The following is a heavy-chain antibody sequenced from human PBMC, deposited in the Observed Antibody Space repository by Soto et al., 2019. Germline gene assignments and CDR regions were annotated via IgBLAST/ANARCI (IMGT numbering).Heavy chain of an antibody. Sequence: GGSLRLSCAASGFTFSDYYMSWIRQAPGKGLEWVSYISSSGSTTYYADFVKGRFTISRDSAKKSLYLQMNSLRAEDTAVYYCARDYYDSSGFFGYYYGMDVWGQGTTVTVSS. CDR1: GFTFSDYY. CDR3: ARDYYDSSGFFGYYYGMDV. V-gene: IGHV3-11*01. D-gene: IGHD3-22*01. CDR2: ISSSGSTT. J-gene: IGHJ6*02.